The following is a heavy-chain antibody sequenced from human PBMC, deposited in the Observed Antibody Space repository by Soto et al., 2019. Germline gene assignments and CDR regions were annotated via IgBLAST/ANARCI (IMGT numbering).Heavy chain of an antibody. CDR3: ARVRQGRSANNCYFDH. V-gene: IGHV4-4*02. D-gene: IGHD1-1*01. CDR2: VHISGHS. J-gene: IGHJ4*03. CDR1: GGSVSAPDW. Sequence: PSVTLSLTCTLSGGSVSAPDWWNCVRQSPNQGLEWIAAVHISGHSYYNPSLRSRVSVSIDISKNQFYLNLNSVTAADTAIYYCARVRQGRSANNCYFDHWGQGTQVTVSS.